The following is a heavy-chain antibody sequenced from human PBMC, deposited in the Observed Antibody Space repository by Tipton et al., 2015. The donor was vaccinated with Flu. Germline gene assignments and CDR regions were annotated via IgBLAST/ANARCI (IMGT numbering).Heavy chain of an antibody. V-gene: IGHV4-31*03. Sequence: LSLTCNVSGGSISSGGYYWTWIRQHPGKGLEWIGYIFDSGNTYFNPSLTSRVTISADTSKNQLSLRLRSVTAADTAVYYCARGSHYCATSSCYNPYYFDYWGQGILVTVSS. CDR3: ARGSHYCATSSCYNPYYFDY. CDR1: GGSISSGGYY. CDR2: IFDSGNT. D-gene: IGHD5-24*01. J-gene: IGHJ4*02.